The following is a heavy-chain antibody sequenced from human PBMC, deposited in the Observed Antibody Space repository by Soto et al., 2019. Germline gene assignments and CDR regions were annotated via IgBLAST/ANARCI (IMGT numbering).Heavy chain of an antibody. CDR1: GYTFTSYD. CDR2: MNPNSGNT. CDR3: ARDGSGSYYYYYGMDV. D-gene: IGHD3-10*01. J-gene: IGHJ6*02. Sequence: ASVKVSCKASGYTFTSYDINWVRQATGQGLEWMGWMNPNSGNTGYAQKFQGRVTMTRNTSISTAYMELSSLRSEDTAVYYCARDGSGSYYYYYGMDVWGQGTTVTVSS. V-gene: IGHV1-8*01.